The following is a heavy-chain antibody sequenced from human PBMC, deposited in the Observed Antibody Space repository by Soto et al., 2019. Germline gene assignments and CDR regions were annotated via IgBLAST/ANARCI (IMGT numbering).Heavy chain of an antibody. CDR1: GYTFTSYG. CDR2: ISAYNGNT. Sequence: ASVKVSCKASGYTFTSYGISWVRQAPGQGLEWMGWISAYNGNTNYAQKLQGRVTMTTDTSTSTAYMELRSLRSDDTAVYYCAAGYYDSSSEYYFDSWGQGTLVTVSS. CDR3: AAGYYDSSSEYYFDS. J-gene: IGHJ4*02. D-gene: IGHD3-22*01. V-gene: IGHV1-18*01.